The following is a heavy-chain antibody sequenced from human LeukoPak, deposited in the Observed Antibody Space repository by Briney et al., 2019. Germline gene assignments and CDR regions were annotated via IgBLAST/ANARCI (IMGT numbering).Heavy chain of an antibody. CDR2: VNLQGST. V-gene: IGHV4-4*02. Sequence: SETLSLPCDVSGGSITQTNYWALVRQPPGEGVGWIGEVNLQGSTNYNPSLMRRVAISVDTSANHVSLQLTSVTAADTAVYYCAREGGPYRPLDYSGQGTLVTVSS. J-gene: IGHJ4*02. CDR1: GGSITQTNY. CDR3: AREGGPYRPLDY.